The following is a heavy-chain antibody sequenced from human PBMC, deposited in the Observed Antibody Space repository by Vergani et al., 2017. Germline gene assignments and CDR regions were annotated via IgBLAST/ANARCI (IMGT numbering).Heavy chain of an antibody. J-gene: IGHJ2*01. Sequence: QVQLQDSGPGLVKPSETLSLTCTVSGGSISSYYWSWIRQPPGKGLEWIGYIYYSGSTNYNPSLKSRVTISVDTSKNQFSLKLSSVTAADTAVYYCARATGAPTQGMDGITGAGWYFDLWGRGTLVTVSS. CDR1: GGSISSYY. D-gene: IGHD1-20*01. CDR2: IYYSGST. V-gene: IGHV4-59*12. CDR3: ARATGAPTQGMDGITGAGWYFDL.